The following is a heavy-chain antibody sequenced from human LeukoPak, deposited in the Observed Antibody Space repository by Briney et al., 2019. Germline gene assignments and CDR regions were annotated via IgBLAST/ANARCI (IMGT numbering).Heavy chain of an antibody. CDR1: GYTFTGYY. D-gene: IGHD2-15*01. CDR3: ARAVGCSGGSCYFDY. Sequence: SVKVSCKASGYTFTGYYMHWVRQAPGQGLGWMGGIIPIFGTANYAQKFQGRVTITADKSTSTAYMELSSLRSEDTAVYYCARAVGCSGGSCYFDYWCQGTLVTVSS. V-gene: IGHV1-69*06. J-gene: IGHJ4*02. CDR2: IIPIFGTA.